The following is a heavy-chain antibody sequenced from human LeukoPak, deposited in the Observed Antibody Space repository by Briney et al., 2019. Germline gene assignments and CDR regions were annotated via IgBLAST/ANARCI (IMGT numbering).Heavy chain of an antibody. J-gene: IGHJ6*03. CDR3: ARDGIRSSWPFFYMDV. Sequence: GASVKVSCKASGYTFTGYYMHWVRQAPGQGLEWMGWINPNSGGTNYAQKFQGRVTMTRDTSISTAYMELSRLRSDDTAVYYCARDGIRSSWPFFYMDVWGKGTTVTVSS. CDR2: INPNSGGT. CDR1: GYTFTGYY. V-gene: IGHV1-2*02. D-gene: IGHD6-13*01.